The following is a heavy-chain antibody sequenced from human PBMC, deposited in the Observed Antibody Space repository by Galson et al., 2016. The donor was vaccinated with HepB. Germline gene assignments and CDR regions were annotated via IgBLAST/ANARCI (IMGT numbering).Heavy chain of an antibody. V-gene: IGHV3-33*01. CDR2: IWSDGNTK. D-gene: IGHD3-16*01. Sequence: SLRLSCAASGLKGKKEGRHWVRQPPGKGLEWVAVIWSDGNTKFYADSVKGRFTISRDNSKNTLFLQMNSLRAEDTAVYYCARAHTIMLNYFDYWGQGTLVTVSA. J-gene: IGHJ4*02. CDR3: ARAHTIMLNYFDY. CDR1: GLKGKKEG.